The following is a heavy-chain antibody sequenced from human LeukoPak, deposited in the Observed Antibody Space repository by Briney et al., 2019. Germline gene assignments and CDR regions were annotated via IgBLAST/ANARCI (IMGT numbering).Heavy chain of an antibody. V-gene: IGHV3-66*01. CDR3: ARDAAAAFHYYGMDV. CDR2: IYSGGST. Sequence: GGSLRLSCAASAFTFSNYAMSWVRQAPGKGLEWVSVIYSGGSTDYADSVKGRFTISRDNSKNTLYLQMNSLRAEDTAVYYCARDAAAAFHYYGMDVWGQGTTVTVSS. D-gene: IGHD6-25*01. J-gene: IGHJ6*02. CDR1: AFTFSNYA.